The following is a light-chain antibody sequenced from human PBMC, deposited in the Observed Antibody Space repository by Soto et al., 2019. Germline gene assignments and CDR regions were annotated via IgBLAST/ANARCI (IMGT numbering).Light chain of an antibody. CDR3: CSYAGSDTVDG. Sequence: QSALTQRRSVSGSPGQSVTISCTGTSSDVGGYNYASWYQQHPGKAPKIMIYDVSKRPSGVPDRFSGAKSGNTAALTISGLQAEDEADDYGCSYAGSDTVDGLGTGTKLTVL. J-gene: IGLJ6*01. CDR2: DVS. V-gene: IGLV2-11*01. CDR1: SSDVGGYNY.